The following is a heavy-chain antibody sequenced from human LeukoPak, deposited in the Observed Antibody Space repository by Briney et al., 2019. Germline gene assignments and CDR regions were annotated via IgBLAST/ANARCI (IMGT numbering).Heavy chain of an antibody. Sequence: SETLSLTCTVSGGSISSHYWSWIRQPPGKGLEWIGYIYYSGSTNYNPALKSRVTISVDTSKNQFSLKLSSVTAADTAVYYCARTWADGRIYYYYYYMDVWGKGTTVTVSS. CDR2: IYYSGST. D-gene: IGHD1-26*01. J-gene: IGHJ6*03. CDR1: GGSISSHY. V-gene: IGHV4-59*11. CDR3: ARTWADGRIYYYYYYMDV.